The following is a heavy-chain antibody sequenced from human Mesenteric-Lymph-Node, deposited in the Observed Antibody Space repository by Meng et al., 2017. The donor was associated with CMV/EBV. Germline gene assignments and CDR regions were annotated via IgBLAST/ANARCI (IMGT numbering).Heavy chain of an antibody. Sequence: SGYTFTGSYMHWVRQAPGQGLEWMGWINPNSGGTNYAQKFQGRVTMTRDTSISTAYMELSRLRSDDTAVYYCARETGSSSINWFDPWGQGTLVTVSS. D-gene: IGHD6-13*01. CDR2: INPNSGGT. CDR1: GYTFTGSY. CDR3: ARETGSSSINWFDP. V-gene: IGHV1-2*02. J-gene: IGHJ5*02.